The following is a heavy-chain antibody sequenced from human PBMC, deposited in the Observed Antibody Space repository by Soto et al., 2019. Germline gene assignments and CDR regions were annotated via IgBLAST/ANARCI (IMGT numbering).Heavy chain of an antibody. D-gene: IGHD2-15*01. Sequence: EVQLVESGGGLIQPGGSLRLSCVASGLSVSSNYMGWVRQAPGKGLEWVSVMYASADRYYADSVKGRFTISRDMSKNTLYLQMNSLRVEDTAVYYCARRDGGSRSLDVWGQGTTVTVSS. J-gene: IGHJ6*02. CDR1: GLSVSSNY. CDR2: MYASADR. CDR3: ARRDGGSRSLDV. V-gene: IGHV3-53*01.